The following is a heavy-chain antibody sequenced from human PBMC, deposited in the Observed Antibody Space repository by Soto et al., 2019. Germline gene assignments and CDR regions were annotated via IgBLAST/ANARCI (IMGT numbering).Heavy chain of an antibody. Sequence: EVQLVDSGGDLVQPGGSLRLSCAASGFTFSTYWMSWVRQAPGKGLEWVANIDPDGSQKYYVDSVKSRFTISRDNAKNSLYLQMNSLRAEDTAVYYCARDMGPSGAYGYWGQGTLVTVSS. CDR2: IDPDGSQK. CDR1: GFTFSTYW. J-gene: IGHJ4*02. V-gene: IGHV3-7*03. D-gene: IGHD1-26*01. CDR3: ARDMGPSGAYGY.